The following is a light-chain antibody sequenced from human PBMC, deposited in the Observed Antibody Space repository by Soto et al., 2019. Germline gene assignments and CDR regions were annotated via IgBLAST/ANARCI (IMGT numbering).Light chain of an antibody. CDR3: QQFDTLPIT. V-gene: IGKV1-33*01. CDR1: HDIGNL. CDR2: DAS. Sequence: DIQMTQSPSSLSASIGDRVTITCQASHDIGNLVNWYQQKPGKAPRLLIHDASTLETGVPSRFSGSGYGSEFSFTIGSLQPEDFATYYCQQFDTLPITFGQGTRLETK. J-gene: IGKJ5*01.